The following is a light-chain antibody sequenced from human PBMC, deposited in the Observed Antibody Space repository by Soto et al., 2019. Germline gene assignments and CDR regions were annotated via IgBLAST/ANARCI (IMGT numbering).Light chain of an antibody. CDR2: WAS. V-gene: IGKV4-1*01. J-gene: IGKJ3*01. Sequence: DIVMTQSPDSLAVSLGERATINCKSSQRVLYTSNNKNYLAWYQQRPGQPPKVVMYWASTRESGVPDRFSGSASGTEFTLTISSLQAEDVAFYYCQQYYTFPFTFGPGTEVEIK. CDR1: QRVLYTSNNKNY. CDR3: QQYYTFPFT.